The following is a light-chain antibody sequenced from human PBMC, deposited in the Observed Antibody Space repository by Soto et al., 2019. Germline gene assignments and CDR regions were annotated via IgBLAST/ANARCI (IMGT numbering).Light chain of an antibody. CDR2: DVS. J-gene: IGLJ1*01. CDR3: SSYTTSNTRQIV. V-gene: IGLV2-14*03. CDR1: SRDVVCFYY. Sequence: QSVLTPAAFVSRSPWQSITHSCTCPSRDVVCFYYVSCYQLLPGKASYLLIYDVSNLPSVISNRFSGSKSDNTASLTISGLQPEDEADYYCSSYTTSNTRQIVFGTGTKSPS.